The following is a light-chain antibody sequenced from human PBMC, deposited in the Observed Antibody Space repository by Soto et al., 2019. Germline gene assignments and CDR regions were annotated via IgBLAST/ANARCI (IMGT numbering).Light chain of an antibody. CDR3: AAWDDSLNGVV. CDR1: SSNIGSNT. CDR2: YNN. V-gene: IGLV1-44*01. J-gene: IGLJ2*01. Sequence: QAVVTQPPSASGTPGQRVTISCSGSSSNIGSNTVNWYQQVPGTAPKLLIYYNNHRPSGVPDRFSGSKSGTSASLAISGLQSEDEADYYCAAWDDSLNGVVFGGGTKLTVL.